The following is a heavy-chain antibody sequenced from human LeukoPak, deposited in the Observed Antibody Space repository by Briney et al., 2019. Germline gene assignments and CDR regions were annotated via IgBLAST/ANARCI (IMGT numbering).Heavy chain of an antibody. CDR3: ARDAPWAGTNAFDI. Sequence: GGAVRLSCAASGFTFSSYGMNWVRQAPGKGLEWVSSISSSSSYIYYADSVKGRFTISRDNAKNSLYLQMNSLRAEDTAVYYCARDAPWAGTNAFDIWGQGTMVTVSS. CDR1: GFTFSSYG. CDR2: ISSSSSYI. V-gene: IGHV3-21*01. J-gene: IGHJ3*02. D-gene: IGHD1/OR15-1a*01.